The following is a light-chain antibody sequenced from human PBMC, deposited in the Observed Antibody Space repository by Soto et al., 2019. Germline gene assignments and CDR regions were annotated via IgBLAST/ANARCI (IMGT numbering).Light chain of an antibody. CDR2: KAS. CDR3: QQYNSVPYA. V-gene: IGKV1-5*03. CDR1: QTINIL. Sequence: DIQMTQSPSTLSASVGDRVTITCRASQTINILLSWYQQKPGKAPRLLIYKASSLESGVPSRFSGSGSGTEFTLTISSLQPDDVATYYCQQYNSVPYAFGQGTK. J-gene: IGKJ2*01.